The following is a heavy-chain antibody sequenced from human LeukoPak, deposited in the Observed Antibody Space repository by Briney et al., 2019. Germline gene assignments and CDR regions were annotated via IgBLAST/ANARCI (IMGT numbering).Heavy chain of an antibody. V-gene: IGHV1-18*01. D-gene: IGHD2-15*01. J-gene: IGHJ4*02. CDR1: GYTFTSYG. CDR3: ARFLAVVVAAASDY. CDR2: ISAYNGNT. Sequence: ASVKVSCKASGYTFTSYGISWVRQAPGQGLEWMGWISAYNGNTNYAQKLQGRVTMTTDTSTSTAYMELRSLRSDDTAVYYCARFLAVVVAAASDYWGQGTLVTVSS.